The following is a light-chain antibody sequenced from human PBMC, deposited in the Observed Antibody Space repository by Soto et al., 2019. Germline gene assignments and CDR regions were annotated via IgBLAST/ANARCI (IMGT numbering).Light chain of an antibody. CDR1: QDISFY. V-gene: IGKV1-33*01. Sequence: DLQMTQSPSSLSASVGDRVTITCQASQDISFYLNWYQHKPGKAPKLLICDASSLETGVPSRFSGSGSGTDFTFTISSLQAEDIATYYCQQYDNLPYTFGQGTKLEI. CDR3: QQYDNLPYT. CDR2: DAS. J-gene: IGKJ2*01.